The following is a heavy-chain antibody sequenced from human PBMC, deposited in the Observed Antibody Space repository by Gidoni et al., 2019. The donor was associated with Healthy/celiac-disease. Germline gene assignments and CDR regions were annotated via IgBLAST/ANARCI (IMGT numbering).Heavy chain of an antibody. CDR1: GGSFSGYY. J-gene: IGHJ6*02. D-gene: IGHD3-22*01. CDR3: ARGRSGYYDSSGYYSTYYYYGMDV. Sequence: QVQLQQWGAGLLKPSETLSLTCAVYGGSFSGYYWSWIRQPPGKGLEWIGEINHSGSTNYNPSLKSRVTISVDTSKNQFSLKLSSVTAADTAVYYCARGRSGYYDSSGYYSTYYYYGMDVWGQGTTVTVSS. CDR2: INHSGST. V-gene: IGHV4-34*01.